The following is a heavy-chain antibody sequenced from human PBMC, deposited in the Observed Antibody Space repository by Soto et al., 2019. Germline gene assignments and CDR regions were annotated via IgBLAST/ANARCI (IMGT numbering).Heavy chain of an antibody. V-gene: IGHV3-49*04. CDR1: GFTFGDYA. D-gene: IGHD3-9*01. CDR3: TSNTYYDILTGSNYYYYGMDV. J-gene: IGHJ6*02. CDR2: IRSKAYGGTT. Sequence: GGSLRLSCTASGFTFGDYAMSWVRQAPGKGLGWVGFIRSKAYGGTTEYAASVKGRFTISRDDSKSIAYLQMNSLKTEDTAVYYCTSNTYYDILTGSNYYYYGMDVWGQGTTVTVS.